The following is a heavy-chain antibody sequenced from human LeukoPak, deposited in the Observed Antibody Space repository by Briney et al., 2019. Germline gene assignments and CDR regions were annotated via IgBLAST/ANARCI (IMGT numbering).Heavy chain of an antibody. J-gene: IGHJ4*02. V-gene: IGHV3-7*04. CDR3: AGRGDGNLYYFDH. D-gene: IGHD5-24*01. Sequence: PGGSLRLSCAASGFTFSSYWMSWARQAPGKGLEWVANIKQDGGEKYYVDSVKGRFTISRDNAKNSLYLQMNSLGPEDTAVYYCAGRGDGNLYYFDHWGQGTLVTASS. CDR1: GFTFSSYW. CDR2: IKQDGGEK.